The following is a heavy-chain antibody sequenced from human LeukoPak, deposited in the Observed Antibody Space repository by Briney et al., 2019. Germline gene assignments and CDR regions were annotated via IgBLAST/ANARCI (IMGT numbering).Heavy chain of an antibody. CDR1: GFTFSSYG. CDR3: AKRGDSGSYLDY. Sequence: GGSLRLSCAASGFTFSSYGMHWVRQAPGKGLEWVAVISYDGSNKYYADSVKGRFTISRDNSKNTLYLQMNSLRAEDTAVYYCAKRGDSGSYLDYWGQGTLVTVSS. V-gene: IGHV3-30*18. CDR2: ISYDGSNK. J-gene: IGHJ4*02. D-gene: IGHD1-26*01.